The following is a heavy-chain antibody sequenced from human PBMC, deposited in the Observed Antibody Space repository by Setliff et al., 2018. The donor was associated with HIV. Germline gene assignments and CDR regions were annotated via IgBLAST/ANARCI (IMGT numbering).Heavy chain of an antibody. Sequence: GGSLRLSCAASGFTLSNYAMSWVRQAPGKGLEWVSGISLSGGSTYYADSVKGRFTIFRDNSKKTLYLQMNSLRPEDTALYYCAKDRLLDGSSWYYLDYWGQGTLVTVSS. CDR3: AKDRLLDGSSWYYLDY. V-gene: IGHV3-23*01. CDR2: ISLSGGST. CDR1: GFTLSNYA. D-gene: IGHD6-13*01. J-gene: IGHJ4*02.